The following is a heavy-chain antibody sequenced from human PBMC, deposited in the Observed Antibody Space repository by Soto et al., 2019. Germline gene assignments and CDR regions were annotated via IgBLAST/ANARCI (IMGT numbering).Heavy chain of an antibody. D-gene: IGHD1-20*01. Sequence: GGSLRLSCAASGFTFSSYEMNWVRQAPGKGLEWVSYISSSGRTIYYADSVKGRFTISRDSAKNSLYLQMNSLRAEDTAVYYCARSGYNWNDGARGYFDYWGQGTLVTVSS. CDR2: ISSSGRTI. CDR1: GFTFSSYE. J-gene: IGHJ4*02. V-gene: IGHV3-48*03. CDR3: ARSGYNWNDGARGYFDY.